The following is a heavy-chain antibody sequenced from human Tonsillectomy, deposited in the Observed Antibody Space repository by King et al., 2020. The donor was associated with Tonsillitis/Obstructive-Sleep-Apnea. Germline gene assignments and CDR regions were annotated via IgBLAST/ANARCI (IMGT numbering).Heavy chain of an antibody. CDR1: GFTFSRYA. D-gene: IGHD2-8*02. CDR2: ISGSGGST. V-gene: IGHV3-23*04. Sequence: VQLVESGGGLVQPGGSLRLSCAASGFTFSRYAMTWVRQAPGKGLEWVSSISGSGGSTYYADSVKVRFTISRDHSKNTMYLQMNTLRAEDTAVYYCAKDPWLVMYADDALDIWGQGTMVTVSS. CDR3: AKDPWLVMYADDALDI. J-gene: IGHJ3*02.